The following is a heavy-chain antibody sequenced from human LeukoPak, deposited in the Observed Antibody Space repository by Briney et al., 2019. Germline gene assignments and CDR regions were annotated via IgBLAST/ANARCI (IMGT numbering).Heavy chain of an antibody. CDR2: ISRSAYNS. D-gene: IGHD1-26*01. CDR1: GFTFSSYG. CDR3: AKHSGSYFTYYVDS. Sequence: GGSLRLSCAASGFTFSSYGMSWVRQAPGKGLEWVSTISRSAYNSYYADSVKGRFIISRDNSANTLYLQMNSLRAEDTALYYCAKHSGSYFTYYVDSWGQGTLVTVSS. V-gene: IGHV3-23*01. J-gene: IGHJ4*02.